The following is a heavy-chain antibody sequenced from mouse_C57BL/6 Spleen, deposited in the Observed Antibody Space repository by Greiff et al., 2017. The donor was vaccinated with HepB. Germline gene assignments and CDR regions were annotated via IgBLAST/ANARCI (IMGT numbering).Heavy chain of an antibody. D-gene: IGHD1-1*01. Sequence: QVQLQQSGAELVKPGASVKISCKASGYAFSSYWMNWVKQRPGKGLEWIGQIYPGDGDTNYNGKFKGKATLTADKSSSTAYMQLSSLTSEDSAVYFCARVITTAGEAMDYWGQGTSVTVSS. J-gene: IGHJ4*01. CDR1: GYAFSSYW. CDR2: IYPGDGDT. V-gene: IGHV1-80*01. CDR3: ARVITTAGEAMDY.